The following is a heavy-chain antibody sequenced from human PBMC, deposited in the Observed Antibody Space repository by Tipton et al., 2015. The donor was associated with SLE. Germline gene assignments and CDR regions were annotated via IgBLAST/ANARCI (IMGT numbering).Heavy chain of an antibody. CDR1: GYSFTNSW. Sequence: QSGPEVKKPGEALQISCKTSGYSFTNSWIVWFRHMPGKGLECMGMINPSDSESRYNPSFQGHVSMSIDRSTTTANLQWRSLKASSTSMYFCARRGVQTVFDYWGQGTLVTVST. CDR3: ARRGVQTVFDY. J-gene: IGHJ4*02. V-gene: IGHV5-51*03. CDR2: INPSDSES. D-gene: IGHD1-26*01.